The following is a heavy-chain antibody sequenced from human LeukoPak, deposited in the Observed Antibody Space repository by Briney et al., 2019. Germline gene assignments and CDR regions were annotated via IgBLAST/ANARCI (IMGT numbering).Heavy chain of an antibody. Sequence: GGSLRLSCAASGFTFSSYAMHWVRQAPGKGLEWVAVISYDGSNKYYADSVKGRFTISRDNSKNTLYLQMNSLRAEDTAVYYCARDLLCFGELFDAFDIWGQGTMVTVSS. CDR3: ARDLLCFGELFDAFDI. D-gene: IGHD3-10*01. V-gene: IGHV3-30*04. J-gene: IGHJ3*02. CDR1: GFTFSSYA. CDR2: ISYDGSNK.